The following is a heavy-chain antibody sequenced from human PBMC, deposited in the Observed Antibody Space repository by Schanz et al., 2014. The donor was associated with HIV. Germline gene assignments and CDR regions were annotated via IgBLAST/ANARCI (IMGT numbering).Heavy chain of an antibody. CDR2: IWYDGSNT. CDR3: ARVKGAVDY. V-gene: IGHV3-33*01. CDR1: GITFSTSG. J-gene: IGHJ4*02. Sequence: QVQLVESGGGVVQPGRSLRLSCAASGITFSTSGMHWVRQAPGKGLEWVAVIWYDGSNTHYADSVKGRLTISRDDSKNTVYLQMNSLRAEDTAVYYCARVKGAVDYWGQGTLVTVSS.